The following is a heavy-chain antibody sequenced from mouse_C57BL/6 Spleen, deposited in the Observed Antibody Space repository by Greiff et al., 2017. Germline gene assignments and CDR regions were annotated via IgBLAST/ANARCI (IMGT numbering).Heavy chain of an antibody. Sequence: QVQLQQPGAELVRPGSSVKLSCKASGYPFTSYWMDWVKQRPGQGLEWIGNIYPSDSETHYNQKFKDKATLTVDKSSSPAYMQLSSLTSEDSAVYYCARGYYGSSPYAMDYWGQGTSVTVSS. J-gene: IGHJ4*01. CDR2: IYPSDSET. V-gene: IGHV1-61*01. CDR1: GYPFTSYW. CDR3: ARGYYGSSPYAMDY. D-gene: IGHD1-1*01.